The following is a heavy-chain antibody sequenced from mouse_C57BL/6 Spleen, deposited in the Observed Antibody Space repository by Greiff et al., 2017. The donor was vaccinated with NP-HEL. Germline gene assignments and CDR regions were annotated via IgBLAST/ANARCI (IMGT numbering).Heavy chain of an antibody. CDR1: GYTFTDYE. V-gene: IGHV1-15*01. Sequence: VKLMESGAELVRHGASVTLSCKASGYTFTDYEMHWVKKTPVHGLEWIGAIDPETGGTAYNQKFRGKAILTAEKSSRTAYMELRSLTSEDSAVYYCTRYPITTVVVNWGQGTTLTVSS. J-gene: IGHJ2*01. D-gene: IGHD1-1*01. CDR2: IDPETGGT. CDR3: TRYPITTVVVN.